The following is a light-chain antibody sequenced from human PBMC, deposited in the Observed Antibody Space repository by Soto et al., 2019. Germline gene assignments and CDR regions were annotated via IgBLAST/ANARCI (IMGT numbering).Light chain of an antibody. V-gene: IGKV1-39*01. CDR2: AAS. CDR3: QQRNNWPWT. J-gene: IGKJ1*01. CDR1: QSISRY. Sequence: IQMTQSPSSLSASVADSVTITCRASQSISRYLNWYQQKPGKAPKVLIYAASTLQGGVPSRFSGSGSGTEFTLTISSLEPEDFAVYYCQQRNNWPWTFGQGTKVDNK.